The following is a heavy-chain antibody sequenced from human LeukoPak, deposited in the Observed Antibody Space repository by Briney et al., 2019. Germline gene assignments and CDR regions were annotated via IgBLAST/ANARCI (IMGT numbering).Heavy chain of an antibody. J-gene: IGHJ6*02. D-gene: IGHD3-10*01. V-gene: IGHV3-48*01. CDR3: ARVGSYYDMDV. CDR2: ISSSSTI. Sequence: GGSLRLSCAASGFTFSSYSMNWVRQAPGKGLEWVSYISSSSTIYYADSVKGRFTISRDNFQNTLYLQMNSLRAEDTAVYYCARVGSYYDMDVWGQGTTVTVSS. CDR1: GFTFSSYS.